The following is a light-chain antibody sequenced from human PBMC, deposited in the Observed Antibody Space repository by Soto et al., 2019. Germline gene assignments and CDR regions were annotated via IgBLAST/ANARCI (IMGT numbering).Light chain of an antibody. CDR3: MQAADWPYT. CDR1: LSLVYSDGNIY. CDR2: KVS. J-gene: IGKJ2*01. V-gene: IGKV2-30*01. Sequence: EAVLTQSPATLPVTLGQPASISCRSSLSLVYSDGNIYFNWFQQRPGHSPRRLIYKVSSRDSGVPDRFSGSGSGTDFTLKISRVEAEDVAVYYCMQAADWPYTFGQGTRLEIK.